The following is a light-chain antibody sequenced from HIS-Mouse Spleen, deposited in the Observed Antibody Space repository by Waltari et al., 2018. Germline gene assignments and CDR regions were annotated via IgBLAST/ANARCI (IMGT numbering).Light chain of an antibody. CDR2: DVS. Sequence: QSALTQPRSVSGSPGQSVTISCTGTSSDVGGYNYVSWYQQHPGKAPKRMIYDVSKRPAGVPDRFSGSKSGNTASLTISGLQAEDEADYYCCSYAGSYTLVFGGETKLTVL. J-gene: IGLJ2*01. CDR1: SSDVGGYNY. V-gene: IGLV2-11*01. CDR3: CSYAGSYTLV.